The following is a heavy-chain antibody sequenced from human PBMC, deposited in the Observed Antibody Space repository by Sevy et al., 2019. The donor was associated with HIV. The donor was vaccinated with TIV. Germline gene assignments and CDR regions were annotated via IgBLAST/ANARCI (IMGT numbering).Heavy chain of an antibody. J-gene: IGHJ4*02. Sequence: GGSLRLSCAASGFTFSSYGMHWVRQAPGKGLEWVAVISYEGSNKYYADSVKGRFTISRDNSKNTLYLQMNSLRAEDTAVYYCAKAGRGSCGGDCYPHDYWGQGTLVTVSS. CDR3: AKAGRGSCGGDCYPHDY. CDR1: GFTFSSYG. V-gene: IGHV3-30*18. D-gene: IGHD2-21*02. CDR2: ISYEGSNK.